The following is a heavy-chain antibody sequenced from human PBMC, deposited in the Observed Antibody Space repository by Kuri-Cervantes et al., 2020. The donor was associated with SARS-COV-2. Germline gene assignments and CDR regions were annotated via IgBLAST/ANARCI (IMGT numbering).Heavy chain of an antibody. CDR2: IIPIFGTA. CDR1: GGTFSSYA. J-gene: IGHJ6*03. CDR3: ASSIYSYGTYYYYYYYMDV. V-gene: IGHV1-69*05. D-gene: IGHD5-18*01. Sequence: SVKVSCKASGGTFSSYAISWVRQAPGQGLEWMGGIIPIFGTANYAQKFQGRVAITTDESTSTAYMELSSLRSEDTAVYYCASSIYSYGTYYYYYYYMDVWGKGTTVTVSS.